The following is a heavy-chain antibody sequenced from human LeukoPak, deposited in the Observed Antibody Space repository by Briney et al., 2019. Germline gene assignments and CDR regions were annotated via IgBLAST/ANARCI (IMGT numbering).Heavy chain of an antibody. J-gene: IGHJ3*02. V-gene: IGHV1-18*01. CDR2: ISAYNGNT. Sequence: ASVKVSCKASGYTFTSYGISWVRQAPGQGVEWMGWISAYNGNTNYAEKLQGSVTMTTDTSTSTASMELRSLRSDDTAVYYCARGLQETLAWLKAFSAFDIWGQGTMVTVSS. D-gene: IGHD5-24*01. CDR3: ARGLQETLAWLKAFSAFDI. CDR1: GYTFTSYG.